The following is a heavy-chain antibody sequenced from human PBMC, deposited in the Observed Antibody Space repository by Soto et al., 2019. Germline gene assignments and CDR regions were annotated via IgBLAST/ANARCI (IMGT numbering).Heavy chain of an antibody. CDR1: GASISSGGYY. CDR3: ARGGYGDYSIRGFDP. Sequence: QVQLQESGPGLVEPSQTLSLTCTVSGASISSGGYYWSWIRQHSGKGLEWIGYIFYSGSTHYYTPALKTRTAISLDTSKNQFSLTLSSVTAADTAVYYCARGGYGDYSIRGFDPWGQGTLVTVSS. J-gene: IGHJ5*02. CDR2: IFYSGSTH. D-gene: IGHD4-17*01. V-gene: IGHV4-31*03.